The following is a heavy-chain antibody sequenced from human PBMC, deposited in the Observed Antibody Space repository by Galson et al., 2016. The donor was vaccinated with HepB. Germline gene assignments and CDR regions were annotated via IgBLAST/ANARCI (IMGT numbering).Heavy chain of an antibody. V-gene: IGHV4-4*02. J-gene: IGHJ6*02. D-gene: IGHD6-6*01. Sequence: TLSLTCAVSGGSISSHDWWSWVRQPPGKGLEWIGEIYHSGSTNYNPSLKSRVTISVDTSKNQFSLKLSSVTAADTAVYYCARGRYSSLTYYYYGMDVLGQGTTVTVSS. CDR3: ARGRYSSLTYYYYGMDV. CDR1: GGSISSHDW. CDR2: IYHSGST.